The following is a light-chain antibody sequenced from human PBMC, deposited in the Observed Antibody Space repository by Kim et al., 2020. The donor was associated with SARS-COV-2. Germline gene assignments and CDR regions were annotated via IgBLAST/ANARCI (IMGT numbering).Light chain of an antibody. Sequence: SVGYTVTITCRASRGISNFLAWYQQKPGKVPNLLIYRASILQSGVPSRFSGSGSGTEFTLTISGLQPEDAATYYCQKYDSAPFTFGPGTKVDIK. CDR3: QKYDSAPFT. CDR2: RAS. J-gene: IGKJ3*01. CDR1: RGISNF. V-gene: IGKV1-27*01.